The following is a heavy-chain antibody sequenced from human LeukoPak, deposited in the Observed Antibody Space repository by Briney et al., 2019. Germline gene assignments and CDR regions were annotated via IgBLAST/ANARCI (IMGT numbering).Heavy chain of an antibody. D-gene: IGHD3-16*01. V-gene: IGHV3-23*01. CDR2: ISGSGGST. CDR3: AKDDFIRTHFDY. Sequence: TGGSLRLSCAASGFTFSSYAMSWVRQAPGKGLEWVSAISGSGGSTYYADSVKGRFTISRDNSKNTLYLQMNSLRAEDTAVYYCAKDDFIRTHFDYWGQGTLVTVSS. CDR1: GFTFSSYA. J-gene: IGHJ4*02.